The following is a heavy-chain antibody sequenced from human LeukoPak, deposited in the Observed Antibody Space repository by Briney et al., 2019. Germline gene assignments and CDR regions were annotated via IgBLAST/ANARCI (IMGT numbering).Heavy chain of an antibody. CDR3: ARDRGDNSLSLDY. Sequence: PSETLSLTCTVSGDSISSGNYYWTWIRQPAGKGLELIGRIYTSGSTSYNPSLKSRVTISVDMSRNQFSLKLSSVTAADTAVYYCARDRGDNSLSLDYWGQGTLVTVSS. CDR2: IYTSGST. V-gene: IGHV4-61*02. J-gene: IGHJ4*02. CDR1: GDSISSGNYY. D-gene: IGHD4-17*01.